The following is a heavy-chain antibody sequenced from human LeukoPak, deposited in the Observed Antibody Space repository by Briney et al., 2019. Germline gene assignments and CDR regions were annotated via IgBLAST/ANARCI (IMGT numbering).Heavy chain of an antibody. Sequence: SETLSLTCTVSGGSISSYYWSWIRQPPGKGLEWIGYIYYSGSTNYNPSLKSRVTISVDTSKNQFSLKLSSVTAADTAVYYCARWGRTTTGSGDIVVVPAAIAFDIWGQGTMVTVSS. D-gene: IGHD2-2*01. CDR1: GGSISSYY. CDR2: IYYSGST. J-gene: IGHJ3*02. CDR3: ARWGRTTTGSGDIVVVPAAIAFDI. V-gene: IGHV4-59*12.